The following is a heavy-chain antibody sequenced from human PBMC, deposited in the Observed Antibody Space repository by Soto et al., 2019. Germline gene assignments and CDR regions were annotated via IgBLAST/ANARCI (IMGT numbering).Heavy chain of an antibody. Sequence: EVQLLESGGGLVQPGGSLRLSCTASEFTFRNYAMSWVRQAPGKGLEWVSAIGASGAGTHYSDSVKGRFTISRDNSKNTVYVPMNSLRAEDTGVYYCAKCAVLSATSGGWCNWFGPWGQGTLVTVSS. CDR2: IGASGAGT. V-gene: IGHV3-23*01. D-gene: IGHD2-21*01. J-gene: IGHJ5*02. CDR1: EFTFRNYA. CDR3: AKCAVLSATSGGWCNWFGP.